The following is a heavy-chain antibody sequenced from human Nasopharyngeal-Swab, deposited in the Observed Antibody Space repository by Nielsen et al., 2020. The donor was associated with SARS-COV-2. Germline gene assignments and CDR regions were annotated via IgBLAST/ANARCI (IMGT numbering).Heavy chain of an antibody. Sequence: SETLSLTCSVSGGSISSGGYYWSWIRQPPGEGLEWIGNIYYSGSTYYNPSLKSRVTISVDTSKNQFSLKLSSVTAADTAVYYCARAGDYGGNHDFDYWGQGTLVTVSS. CDR2: IYYSGST. CDR3: ARAGDYGGNHDFDY. D-gene: IGHD4-23*01. V-gene: IGHV4-39*07. J-gene: IGHJ4*02. CDR1: GGSISSGGYY.